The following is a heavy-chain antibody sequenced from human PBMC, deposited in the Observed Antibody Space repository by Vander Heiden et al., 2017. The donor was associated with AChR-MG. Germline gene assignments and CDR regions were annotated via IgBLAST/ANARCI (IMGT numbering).Heavy chain of an antibody. Sequence: QVQLVQSGAEVKKPGASVKVSCKASGYPFTGYYMDWVRQAPGQGLGWMGWINPNSGGTNYAQKVQGRVTMTRDTSISTAYMELSRLRSDDTAVYYCARSRSFLRRNYNWFDPWGQGTLVTVSS. CDR3: ARSRSFLRRNYNWFDP. CDR1: GYPFTGYY. D-gene: IGHD1-7*01. J-gene: IGHJ5*02. CDR2: INPNSGGT. V-gene: IGHV1-2*02.